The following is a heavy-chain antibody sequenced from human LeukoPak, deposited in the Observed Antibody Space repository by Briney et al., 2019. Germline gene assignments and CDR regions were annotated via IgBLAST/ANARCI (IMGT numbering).Heavy chain of an antibody. CDR1: GGTFSSYA. V-gene: IGHV1-69*05. J-gene: IGHJ3*02. CDR2: IIPIFGTA. CDR3: ARVDMVVQASNI. D-gene: IGHD6-6*01. Sequence: ASVKVSCKASGGTFSSYAISWVRQAPGQGLEWMGGIIPIFGTANYAQKFQGRVTITTDESTSTAYMELRSLRSDDTAVYYCARVDMVVQASNIWGQGTMVTVSS.